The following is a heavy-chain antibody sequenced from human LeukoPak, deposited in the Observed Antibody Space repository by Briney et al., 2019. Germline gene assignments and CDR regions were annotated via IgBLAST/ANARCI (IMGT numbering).Heavy chain of an antibody. Sequence: PSETLSLTCTVSGGSISNYYWSWIRQPPGKGLEWTGYIYYSGSTNYNPSLESRVTISVDTSKNQFSLKLSSVTTADTAVYYCVRARTGSSGWFDAWGQGTLVTVSS. CDR3: VRARTGSSGWFDA. CDR2: IYYSGST. CDR1: GGSISNYY. D-gene: IGHD6-19*01. V-gene: IGHV4-59*01. J-gene: IGHJ5*02.